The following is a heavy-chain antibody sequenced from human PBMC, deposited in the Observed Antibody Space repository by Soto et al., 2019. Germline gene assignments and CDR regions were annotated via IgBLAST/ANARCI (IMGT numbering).Heavy chain of an antibody. CDR3: ARGHDGSGIYDY. CDR1: GGSISSSSYY. V-gene: IGHV4-39*07. CDR2: IYYSGST. J-gene: IGHJ4*02. D-gene: IGHD3-10*01. Sequence: SETLSLTCTVSGGSISSSSYYWGWIRQPPGKGLEWIGSIYYSGSTYYNPSLKSRVTISVDTSKNQFSLKLSSVTAADTAVYYCARGHDGSGIYDYWGQGTLVTVSS.